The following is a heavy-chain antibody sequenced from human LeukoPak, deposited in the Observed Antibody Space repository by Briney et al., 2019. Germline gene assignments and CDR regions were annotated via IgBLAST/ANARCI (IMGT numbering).Heavy chain of an antibody. D-gene: IGHD6-19*01. V-gene: IGHV3-21*01. J-gene: IGHJ4*02. Sequence: GGSLRLSCAASGFTFSSYSMNWVRQAPGKGLEWVSYISSSSSYIYYADSVKGRFTISRDNAKNSLYLQMNSLRAEDTAVYYCARDVAGPQHNDYWGQGTLVTVSS. CDR2: ISSSSSYI. CDR1: GFTFSSYS. CDR3: ARDVAGPQHNDY.